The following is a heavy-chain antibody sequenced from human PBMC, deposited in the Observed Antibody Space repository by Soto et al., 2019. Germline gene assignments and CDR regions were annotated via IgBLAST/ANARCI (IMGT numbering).Heavy chain of an antibody. Sequence: HPGGSLRLSCAASGFTFDDYAMHWVRQAPGKGLEWVSGISWNSGSIGYADSVKGRFTISRGNAKNSLYLQMNSLRAEDTALYYCAKDISRITMIVVPYNGAFDIWGQGTMVTVSS. V-gene: IGHV3-9*01. CDR1: GFTFDDYA. CDR2: ISWNSGSI. CDR3: AKDISRITMIVVPYNGAFDI. D-gene: IGHD3-22*01. J-gene: IGHJ3*02.